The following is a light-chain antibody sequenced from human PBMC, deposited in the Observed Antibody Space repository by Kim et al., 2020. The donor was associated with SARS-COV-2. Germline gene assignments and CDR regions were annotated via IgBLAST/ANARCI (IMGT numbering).Light chain of an antibody. Sequence: PGETATPSCRASKSGCGNCLAWYQQKPGQAPRLLIYSGSSRATGVPERFSGSGSGTEFILSISRLEPEDFAMYYCQQYGTAPPYTFGQGTKLEI. CDR1: KSGCGNC. CDR2: SGS. V-gene: IGKV3-20*01. CDR3: QQYGTAPPYT. J-gene: IGKJ2*01.